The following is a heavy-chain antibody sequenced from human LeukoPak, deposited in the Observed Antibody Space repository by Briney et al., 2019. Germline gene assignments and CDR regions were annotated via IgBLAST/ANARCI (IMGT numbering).Heavy chain of an antibody. CDR2: ISSSSSYI. J-gene: IGHJ3*02. CDR3: ARDLSYYYDSSGHDAFDI. Sequence: GGSLRLSCAASGFTFSSYSMNWVRQAPGKGLEWVSSISSSSSYIYYADSVKGRFTISRDNAKNSLYLQMNSLRAEDTAVYYCARDLSYYYDSSGHDAFDIWGQGTMVTVSS. V-gene: IGHV3-21*01. CDR1: GFTFSSYS. D-gene: IGHD3-22*01.